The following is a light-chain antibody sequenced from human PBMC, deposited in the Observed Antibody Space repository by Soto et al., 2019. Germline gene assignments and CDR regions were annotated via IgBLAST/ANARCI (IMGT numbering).Light chain of an antibody. Sequence: DIQITQSPSTLSASVGDRVTITCRASQSISSWLAWYQQKPGKAPKLLIYDASSLESGVPSRFSGSGSGTEFSLTISSLQPDDFATYYCQQYNSYRLTFGGGTKVEIK. CDR2: DAS. J-gene: IGKJ4*01. CDR3: QQYNSYRLT. V-gene: IGKV1-5*01. CDR1: QSISSW.